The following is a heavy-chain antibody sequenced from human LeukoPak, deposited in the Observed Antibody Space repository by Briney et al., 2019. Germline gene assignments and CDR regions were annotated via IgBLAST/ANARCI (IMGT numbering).Heavy chain of an antibody. CDR2: FDPEVGET. Sequence: SVRVSCKASGYRLTELAMHWVRQAPGKGLEWMGGFDPEVGETLYAQKFQGRVTMTEDTSTDTAYMELSSLKSEDTAVHFCAAFYYDSSRFSYYFDYWGPGTLVTVSS. D-gene: IGHD3-22*01. CDR1: GYRLTELA. J-gene: IGHJ4*02. CDR3: AAFYYDSSRFSYYFDY. V-gene: IGHV1-24*01.